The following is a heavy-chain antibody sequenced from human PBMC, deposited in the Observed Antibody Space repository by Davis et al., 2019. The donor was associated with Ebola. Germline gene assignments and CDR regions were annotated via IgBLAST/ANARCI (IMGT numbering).Heavy chain of an antibody. Sequence: PGGSLRLSCAASGFTFSSYGMHWVRQAPGKGLEWVAVISYDGSNKYYADSVKGRFTISRDNSKNTLYLQMNSLRAEDTAVYYCARGGRLPVVVIATPYYFDYWGQGTLVTVSS. CDR1: GFTFSSYG. J-gene: IGHJ4*02. V-gene: IGHV3-30*03. D-gene: IGHD2-21*01. CDR2: ISYDGSNK. CDR3: ARGGRLPVVVIATPYYFDY.